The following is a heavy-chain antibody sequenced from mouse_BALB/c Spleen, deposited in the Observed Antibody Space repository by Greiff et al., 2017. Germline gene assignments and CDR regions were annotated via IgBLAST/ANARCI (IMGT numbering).Heavy chain of an antibody. CDR3: ARNYDYDDLFAY. Sequence: EVKLMESGPELVKPGASMKISCKASGYSFTGYTMNWVKQSHGKNLEWIGLINPYNGGTSYNQKFKGKATLTVDKSSSTAYMELLSLTSEDSAVYYCARNYDYDDLFAYWGQGTLVTVSA. V-gene: IGHV1-18*01. J-gene: IGHJ3*01. CDR1: GYSFTGYT. CDR2: INPYNGGT. D-gene: IGHD2-4*01.